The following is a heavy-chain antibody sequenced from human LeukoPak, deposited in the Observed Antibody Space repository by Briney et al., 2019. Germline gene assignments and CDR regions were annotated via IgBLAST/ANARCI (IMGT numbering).Heavy chain of an antibody. V-gene: IGHV3-33*01. CDR2: IWYDGSNK. CDR1: GFTFSSYG. J-gene: IGHJ3*02. D-gene: IGHD6-19*01. CDR3: ARGGRYSGGWYGGAFDI. Sequence: GGSLRLSCAASGFTFSSYGMHWVRQAPGKGLEWVAVIWYDGSNKYYADSVKGRFTISRDNSKNTLYLQMNSLRAEDTAVYYCARGGRYSGGWYGGAFDIWGQGTMVTVSS.